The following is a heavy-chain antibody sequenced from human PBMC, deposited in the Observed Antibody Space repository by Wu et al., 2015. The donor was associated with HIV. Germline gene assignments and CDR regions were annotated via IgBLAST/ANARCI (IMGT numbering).Heavy chain of an antibody. D-gene: IGHD2-15*01. CDR2: LTLIFGTS. CDR3: ARGYFYVGGYYFDS. J-gene: IGHJ4*02. Sequence: QVQLVQSGAETKQPGSSVKVSCKSSGITFNNFAINWVRQAPGQGLEWLGGLTLIFGTSKFAQRFQGRVSITTDGSKGLAYMELSSLRSEDTAVYYCARGYFYVGGYYFDSWGPGTLVTVSS. CDR1: GITFNNFA. V-gene: IGHV1-69*05.